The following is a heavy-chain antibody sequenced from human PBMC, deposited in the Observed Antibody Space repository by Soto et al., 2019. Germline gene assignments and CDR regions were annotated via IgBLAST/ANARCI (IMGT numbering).Heavy chain of an antibody. CDR2: ISFSSDTL. CDR1: GFTFSSYS. J-gene: IGHJ5*02. V-gene: IGHV3-48*02. Sequence: EVQVVESGGGLAQPGGSLRLSCAASGFTFSSYSMNWVLQAPGKGLEWISYISFSSDTLYYADSVKGRFTISRDNAKNSLYLQMNSLRDEDTAVYYCARDNGIAGSFDPWGQGTLVIVSS. D-gene: IGHD6-13*01. CDR3: ARDNGIAGSFDP.